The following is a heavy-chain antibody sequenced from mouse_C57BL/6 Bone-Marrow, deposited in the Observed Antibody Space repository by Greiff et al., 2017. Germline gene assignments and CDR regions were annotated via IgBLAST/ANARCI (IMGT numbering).Heavy chain of an antibody. J-gene: IGHJ4*01. CDR3: ARENLFITTVGYAMDY. Sequence: QVQLKQPGAELVKPGASVKMSCKASGYTFTSYWITWVKQRPGQGLEWIGDIYPGSGSTNYNEKFKSKATLTVDTSSSPAYMQLSRLTSEDSAVYYCARENLFITTVGYAMDYWGQGTSVTVSS. V-gene: IGHV1-55*01. D-gene: IGHD1-1*01. CDR1: GYTFTSYW. CDR2: IYPGSGST.